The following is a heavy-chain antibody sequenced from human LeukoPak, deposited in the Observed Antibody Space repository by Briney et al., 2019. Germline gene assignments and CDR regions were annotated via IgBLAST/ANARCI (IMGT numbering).Heavy chain of an antibody. Sequence: ASVKVSCKASGYTFTSYDINWVRQATGQGLEWMGWMNPNSGNTGYAQKFQGRVTMTRNTSISTAYMELSSLRSEDTAVYYCARGDYYGSGSYYNPSQYYYYYYMDVWGKGTTVTISS. CDR3: ARGDYYGSGSYYNPSQYYYYYYMDV. D-gene: IGHD3-10*01. CDR2: MNPNSGNT. J-gene: IGHJ6*03. V-gene: IGHV1-8*01. CDR1: GYTFTSYD.